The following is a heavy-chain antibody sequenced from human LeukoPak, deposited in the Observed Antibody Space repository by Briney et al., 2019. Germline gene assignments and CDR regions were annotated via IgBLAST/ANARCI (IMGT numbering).Heavy chain of an antibody. CDR3: ARPGRGPSTIDY. CDR1: GGSISSSSYY. D-gene: IGHD2/OR15-2a*01. J-gene: IGHJ4*02. Sequence: KPSETLSLTCTVSGGSISSSSYYWGWIRQPPGKGLEWIGSIYYSGSTYYNPSHKSRVTISVDTSKNQFSLKLSSVTAADTAVYYCARPGRGPSTIDYWGQGTLVTVSS. CDR2: IYYSGST. V-gene: IGHV4-39*01.